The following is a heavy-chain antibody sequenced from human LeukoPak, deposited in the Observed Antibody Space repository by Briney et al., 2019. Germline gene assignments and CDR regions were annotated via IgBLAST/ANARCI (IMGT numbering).Heavy chain of an antibody. D-gene: IGHD2-21*02. CDR1: GGSITSSPYH. CDR2: VSHTGAT. CDR3: ARSMVTTDRNFDH. Sequence: PSETLSLTCTVSGGSITSSPYHWAWICQPPGRGPEWIGTVSHTGATQYSPSLTSRVTISLDTSKNQFSLSLNSVTAADTAIFYCARSMVTTDRNFDHWGQGTLVTVSS. J-gene: IGHJ4*01. V-gene: IGHV4-39*07.